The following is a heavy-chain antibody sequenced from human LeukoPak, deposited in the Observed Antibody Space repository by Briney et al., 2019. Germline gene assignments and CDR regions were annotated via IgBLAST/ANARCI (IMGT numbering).Heavy chain of an antibody. J-gene: IGHJ6*02. D-gene: IGHD2-15*01. CDR2: IYPGDSDT. CDR3: ASVYGMVAATGEPKNYYYGMDV. Sequence: GESLKISCKGSGYSFTSYWIGWVRQMPGKGLEWMGIIYPGDSDTRYSPSFQGQVTVSADKSISTAYLQWSSLKASDTAMYYCASVYGMVAATGEPKNYYYGMDVWGQGTTVTVSS. CDR1: GYSFTSYW. V-gene: IGHV5-51*01.